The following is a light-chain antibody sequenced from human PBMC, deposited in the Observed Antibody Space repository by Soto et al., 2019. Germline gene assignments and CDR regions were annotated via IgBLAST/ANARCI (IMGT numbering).Light chain of an antibody. J-gene: IGKJ4*01. V-gene: IGKV3-11*01. CDR1: QSVSSY. Sequence: EIMLTQSPGTLSLSPGERATLSCRASQSVSSYLAWYQQKPGQAPRLLIYDASNRATGIPARLSGSGSGTEFPLTISRIQPEDFAVYYCQQRSNWPTFGGGTQVDIK. CDR2: DAS. CDR3: QQRSNWPT.